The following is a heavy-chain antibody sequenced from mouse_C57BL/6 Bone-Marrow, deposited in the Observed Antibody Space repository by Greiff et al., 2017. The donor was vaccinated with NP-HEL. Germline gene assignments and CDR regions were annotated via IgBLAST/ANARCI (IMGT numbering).Heavy chain of an antibody. CDR1: GFTFSDYY. D-gene: IGHD3-2*02. J-gene: IGHJ3*01. V-gene: IGHV5-12*01. Sequence: DVKLVESGGGLVQPGGSLKLSCAASGFTFSDYYMYWVRQTPEKRLEWVAYISNGGGSTYYPDTVKGRFTISRDNAKNTLYLQMSRLKSEDTAMYYCARPLDSSGFPWFAYWGQGTLVTVSA. CDR2: ISNGGGST. CDR3: ARPLDSSGFPWFAY.